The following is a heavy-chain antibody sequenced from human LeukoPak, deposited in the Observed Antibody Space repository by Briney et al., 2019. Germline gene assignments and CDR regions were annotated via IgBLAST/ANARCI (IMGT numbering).Heavy chain of an antibody. CDR2: INSDGSNT. D-gene: IGHD3-10*01. CDR1: GFTFSDYY. J-gene: IGHJ4*02. Sequence: GGSLRLSCAASGFTFSDYYMSWIRQAPGKGLVWVSRINSDGSNTSYADSVKGRFTISRDNAKNTLYLQMNSLRVEDTAVYYCVAGSSTLRGQGTLVTVSS. V-gene: IGHV3-74*01. CDR3: VAGSSTL.